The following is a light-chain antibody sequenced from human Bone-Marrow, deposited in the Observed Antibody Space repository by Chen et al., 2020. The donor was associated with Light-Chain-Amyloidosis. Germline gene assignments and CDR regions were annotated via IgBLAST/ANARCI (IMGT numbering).Light chain of an antibody. V-gene: IGLV3-21*02. CDR3: QEWVRISDRPV. J-gene: IGLJ3*02. Sequence: SYVLTQPSSVSVAPGQTATIACGGNNIGSTSGHWYQQTPGQAPLLVVYDDSDRPAGIPERLSGSNCGNTATLTVSRVGAGDEADYYCQEWVRISDRPVFVGGSKRTVL. CDR2: DDS. CDR1: NIGSTS.